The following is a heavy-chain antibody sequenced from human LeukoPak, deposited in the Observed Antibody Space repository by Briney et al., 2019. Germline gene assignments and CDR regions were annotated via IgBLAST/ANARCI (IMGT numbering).Heavy chain of an antibody. CDR1: GFTFSSYW. CDR2: IKQAGSEK. V-gene: IGHV3-7*01. CDR3: ASSGGPYDYIWGSQFDY. Sequence: GGSLRLSCAASGFTFSSYWMSWVRQAPGKGLEWVANIKQAGSEKYYVDSVKGRFTISRDNAKNSLYLQMNSLRAEDTAVYYCASSGGPYDYIWGSQFDYWGQGTRVTVSS. J-gene: IGHJ4*02. D-gene: IGHD3-16*01.